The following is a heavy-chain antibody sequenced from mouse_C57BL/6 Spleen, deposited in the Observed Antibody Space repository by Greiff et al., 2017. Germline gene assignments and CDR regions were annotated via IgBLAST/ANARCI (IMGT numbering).Heavy chain of an antibody. CDR2: IYPSDSET. D-gene: IGHD1-1*01. V-gene: IGHV1-61*01. CDR3: AREDGSSYYFEY. Sequence: QVQLQQPGAELVRPGSSVKLSCKASGYTFTSYWMDWVKQRPGQGLEWIGNIYPSDSETHYNQKFKDKATLTVDKSSSTAYMQLSSLTSEDSAVYYCAREDGSSYYFEYWGQGTTLTVSS. J-gene: IGHJ2*01. CDR1: GYTFTSYW.